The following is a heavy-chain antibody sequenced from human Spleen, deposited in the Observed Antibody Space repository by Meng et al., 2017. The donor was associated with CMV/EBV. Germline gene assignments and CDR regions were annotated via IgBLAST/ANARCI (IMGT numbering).Heavy chain of an antibody. CDR3: ARDLSVGGVLQYYFAY. V-gene: IGHV1-46*01. Sequence: ASVKVSCKASGYSFTSYYIHWVRQARGQGLEWMGRINPSGGSTSYAQKFQGRVTMTRDTSTSTVYMELSSLRSGDTAVYYCARDLSVGGVLQYYFAYWGQGTVVTVSS. CDR2: INPSGGST. D-gene: IGHD3-16*01. CDR1: GYSFTSYY. J-gene: IGHJ4*02.